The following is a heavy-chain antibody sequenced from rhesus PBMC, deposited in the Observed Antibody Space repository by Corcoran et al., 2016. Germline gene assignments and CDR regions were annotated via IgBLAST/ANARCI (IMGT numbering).Heavy chain of an antibody. Sequence: EVQLVESGGGLAKPGGSLRLSCAASGFTFSDYYMDWVRQAPGKGLEGVSRISNGGEGTWYANSVKGRFTISRESAKNTLYLQMSSLTTEDTAVYYCARANWGPDYWGQGVLVTVSS. CDR3: ARANWGPDY. CDR2: ISNGGEGT. J-gene: IGHJ4*01. D-gene: IGHD7-45*01. V-gene: IGHV3-178*01. CDR1: GFTFSDYY.